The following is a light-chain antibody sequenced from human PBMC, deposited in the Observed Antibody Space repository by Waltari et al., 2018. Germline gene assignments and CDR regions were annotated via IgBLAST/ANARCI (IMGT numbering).Light chain of an antibody. J-gene: IGLJ2*01. V-gene: IGLV1-40*01. CDR1: RSNIGTGYD. CDR2: RDN. Sequence: QSVLTQPPSVSGAPGPRVTISCTGSRSNIGTGYDVHWYQHIPGKAPKLLIFRDNRRPSGVPDRFSASKSGTSASLAITGLQAEDEGDYYCQSYDGSLIAVVFGGGTKLTVL. CDR3: QSYDGSLIAVV.